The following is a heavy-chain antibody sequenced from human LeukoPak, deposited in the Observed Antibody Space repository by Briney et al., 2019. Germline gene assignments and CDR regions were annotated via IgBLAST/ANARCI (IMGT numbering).Heavy chain of an antibody. CDR3: AKQYSGSYYSPLYFDY. Sequence: PGGSLRLSCAASEFTFDDCAMHWVRQAPGKGLEWVSSINWNSGSIGYADSVKGRFTISRDNAKNSLYLQMNSLRAEDTALYYCAKQYSGSYYSPLYFDYWGQGTLVTVSA. D-gene: IGHD1-26*01. CDR1: EFTFDDCA. CDR2: INWNSGSI. V-gene: IGHV3-9*01. J-gene: IGHJ4*02.